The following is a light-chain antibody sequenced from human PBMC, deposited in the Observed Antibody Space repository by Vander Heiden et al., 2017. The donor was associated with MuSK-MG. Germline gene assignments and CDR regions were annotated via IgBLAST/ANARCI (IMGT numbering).Light chain of an antibody. CDR3: QQYGSSPLT. CDR2: GAS. J-gene: IGKJ3*01. V-gene: IGKV3-20*01. CDR1: QSVSSSY. Sequence: ELASSHPPGTLSWSPGERATLSCRASQSVSSSYLAWYQQKPGQAPRLLIYGASSRATGIPDRFSGSGSGTDFTLTISRLEPEDFAVYYCQQYGSSPLTFGHGTKVDIK.